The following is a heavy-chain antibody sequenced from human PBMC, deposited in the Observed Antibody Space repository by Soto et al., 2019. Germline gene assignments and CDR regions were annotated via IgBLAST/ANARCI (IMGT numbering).Heavy chain of an antibody. D-gene: IGHD3-10*01. CDR2: ISGTGDSS. V-gene: IGHV3-23*01. Sequence: EVQLLESGGGLVQPGGSLRLFCAASGFTFGSYAMSWVRQAPGKGLEWVSLISGTGDSSEYANSVKGRFTISRDYSKTTVFLQMNSLTAEDTAVYFCAKDNGNYGSGSFSHWGQGTLVTVSS. CDR1: GFTFGSYA. J-gene: IGHJ4*02. CDR3: AKDNGNYGSGSFSH.